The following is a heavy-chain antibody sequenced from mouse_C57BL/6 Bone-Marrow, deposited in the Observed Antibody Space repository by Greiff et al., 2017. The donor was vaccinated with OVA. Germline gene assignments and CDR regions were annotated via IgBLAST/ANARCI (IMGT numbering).Heavy chain of an antibody. CDR3: AACDYDLSMDY. D-gene: IGHD2-4*01. Sequence: QVQLQQSGAELVRPGTSVKMSCKASGYTFTNYWIGWAKQRPGHGLEWIGDIYPGGGYTNYNEKFKGKFTLTADKSSSTAYVQFSSLTSEDSAIXYCAACDYDLSMDYWGQGTSVTVSS. J-gene: IGHJ4*01. CDR1: GYTFTNYW. CDR2: IYPGGGYT. V-gene: IGHV1-63*01.